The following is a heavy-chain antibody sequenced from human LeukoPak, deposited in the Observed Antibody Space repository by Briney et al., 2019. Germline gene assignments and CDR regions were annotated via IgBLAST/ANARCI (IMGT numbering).Heavy chain of an antibody. D-gene: IGHD4-17*01. CDR2: VYYSGTT. CDR3: AREDPQTTVPEGMDV. CDR1: GGSISNYY. J-gene: IGHJ6*02. V-gene: IGHV4-59*01. Sequence: SETLSLTCTVSGGSISNYYWSWIRQSPGKGLEWIGYVYYSGTTNSNPSLKSRVTISVDTSKNQFSLQLRSVTAADTAVYYCAREDPQTTVPEGMDVWGQGTTVIVSS.